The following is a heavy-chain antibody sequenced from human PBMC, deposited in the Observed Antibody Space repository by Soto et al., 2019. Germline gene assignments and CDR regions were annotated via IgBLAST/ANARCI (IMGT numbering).Heavy chain of an antibody. CDR1: GYPVTAYY. Sequence: QLHLVQSGAVVKKPGASVTVSCSASGYPVTAYYMHWVRQAPGRGLEWMGGINPATGAAKYTQTFQGRVTRTRDTSTGNVFMELGGLTSEDPAVFYWAGGGGVGVAGSAAFDMWGQGTLVTVSS. CDR2: INPATGAA. J-gene: IGHJ3*02. CDR3: AGGGGVGVAGSAAFDM. V-gene: IGHV1-2*02. D-gene: IGHD3-3*01.